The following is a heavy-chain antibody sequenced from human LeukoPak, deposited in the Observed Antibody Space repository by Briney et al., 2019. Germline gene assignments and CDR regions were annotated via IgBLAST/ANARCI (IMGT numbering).Heavy chain of an antibody. CDR3: AKLTLGNTVMVTPY. Sequence: PGRSLRLSCAASGFSFGYYDMHWVRQAPGKGLEWVAVVSYDGSNTYYADSVKGRFTISRDNSKPTLYLQMNNLRAEDTAVYYCAKLTLGNTVMVTPYWGQGTLVRVSS. D-gene: IGHD4-23*01. CDR2: VSYDGSNT. V-gene: IGHV3-30*18. J-gene: IGHJ4*02. CDR1: GFSFGYYD.